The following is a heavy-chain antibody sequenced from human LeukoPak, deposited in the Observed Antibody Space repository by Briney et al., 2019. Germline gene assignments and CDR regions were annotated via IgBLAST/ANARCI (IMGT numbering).Heavy chain of an antibody. CDR2: IYYSGST. J-gene: IGHJ4*02. Sequence: SETLSLTCTVSGGSISSYYWSWIRQPPGKGLEWIGYIYYSGSTNYNPSLKSRVTISVDTSKNQFSLKLSSVTAADTAVYYCARPAGEMATINWGQGTLVTVSS. CDR1: GGSISSYY. V-gene: IGHV4-59*08. D-gene: IGHD5-24*01. CDR3: ARPAGEMATIN.